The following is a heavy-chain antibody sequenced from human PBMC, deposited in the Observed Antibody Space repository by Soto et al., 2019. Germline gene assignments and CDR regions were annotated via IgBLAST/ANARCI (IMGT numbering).Heavy chain of an antibody. CDR3: ASIRDYDISGAMGV. J-gene: IGHJ6*02. CDR1: GGCTSSADYY. V-gene: IGHV4-39*01. Sequence: PSDTLSLTXSVSGGCTSSADYYWALTRQPPGKGLEWIGTIHYSGSTYSNPSLKSRVAMSIDTSNSQFTLEIRSVTAADTAVYYCASIRDYDISGAMGVWGRGATVADSS. D-gene: IGHD3-22*01. CDR2: IHYSGST.